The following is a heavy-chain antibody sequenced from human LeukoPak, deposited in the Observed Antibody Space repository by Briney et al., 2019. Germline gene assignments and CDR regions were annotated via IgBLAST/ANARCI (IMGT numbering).Heavy chain of an antibody. CDR3: AIFGVVSGDYFDY. V-gene: IGHV1-69*01. Sequence: ASVKVSCKASGGTFSSYAISWVRQAPGQGLEWMGGIIPIFGTANYAQKFQGRVTITADESASTAYMELSSLRSEDTAVYYCAIFGVVSGDYFDYWGQGTLVTVSS. J-gene: IGHJ4*02. CDR1: GGTFSSYA. CDR2: IIPIFGTA. D-gene: IGHD3-3*01.